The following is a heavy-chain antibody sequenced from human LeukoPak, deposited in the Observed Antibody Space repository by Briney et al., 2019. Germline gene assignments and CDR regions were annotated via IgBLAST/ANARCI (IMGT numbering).Heavy chain of an antibody. D-gene: IGHD5-18*01. Sequence: ASVKVSCKASGYTFTSYDINWVRQATGQGLEWMGWMNPNSGNTGYAQKLQGRVTMTRNTSISTAYMELSSLRSEDTAVYYCARGGYSYGYYYYGMDVWGQGTRSPSP. V-gene: IGHV1-8*01. CDR2: MNPNSGNT. CDR1: GYTFTSYD. CDR3: ARGGYSYGYYYYGMDV. J-gene: IGHJ6*02.